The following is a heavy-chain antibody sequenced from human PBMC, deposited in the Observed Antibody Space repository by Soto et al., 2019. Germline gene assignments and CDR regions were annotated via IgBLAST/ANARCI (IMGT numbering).Heavy chain of an antibody. CDR2: IIPIFGTA. CDR1: GGTFSSYA. CDR3: AGGSGSYHNWFDP. Sequence: QVQLVQSGAEVKKPGSSVKVSCKASGGTFSSYAISWVRQAPGQGLEWMGGIIPIFGTANYAQKFQGRVTITENTSTSTAYMELSSLRYEATAVYYCAGGSGSYHNWFDPWGQGTLVTVSS. J-gene: IGHJ5*02. V-gene: IGHV1-69*06. D-gene: IGHD1-26*01.